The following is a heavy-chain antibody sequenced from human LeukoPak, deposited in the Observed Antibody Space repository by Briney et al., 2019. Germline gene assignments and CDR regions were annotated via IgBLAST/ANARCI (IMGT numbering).Heavy chain of an antibody. V-gene: IGHV3-48*01. Sequence: GGSLRLSCAASGFTFSSYNMNWVRQTPGKGLEWVSYISSSGSTIYYADSVKSRFTVSRDNAKNSLYLQMNSLRAEDTAVYYCARDLGYNYGYYFDFWGQGTLVTVSS. CDR2: ISSSGSTI. J-gene: IGHJ4*02. CDR3: ARDLGYNYGYYFDF. CDR1: GFTFSSYN. D-gene: IGHD5-18*01.